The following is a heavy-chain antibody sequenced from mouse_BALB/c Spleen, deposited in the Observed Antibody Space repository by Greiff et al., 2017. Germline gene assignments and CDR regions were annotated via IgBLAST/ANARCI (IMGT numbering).Heavy chain of an antibody. Sequence: EVQGVESGGGLVQPGGSRKLSCAASGFTFSSFGMHWVRQAPEKGLEWVAYISSGSSTIYYADTVKGRFTISRDNPKNTLFLQMTSLRSEDTAMYYCARSDGHFDYWGQGTTLTVSS. J-gene: IGHJ2*01. V-gene: IGHV5-17*02. CDR2: ISSGSSTI. CDR3: ARSDGHFDY. CDR1: GFTFSSFG. D-gene: IGHD1-1*01.